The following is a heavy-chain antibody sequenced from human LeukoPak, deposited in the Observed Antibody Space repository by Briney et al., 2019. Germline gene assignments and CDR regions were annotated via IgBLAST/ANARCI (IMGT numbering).Heavy chain of an antibody. Sequence: GGSLRLSCAASGFTFSNAWMSWVRQAPGKGLEWVGHIKSKTDGGTTDYAAPVKGRFTVSRDDSKNTLNLQMNSLKTEDTAVYYCTTVNNYYSHFDHWGQGTLVTVSS. D-gene: IGHD3-22*01. CDR3: TTVNNYYSHFDH. J-gene: IGHJ4*02. CDR2: IKSKTDGGTT. CDR1: GFTFSNAW. V-gene: IGHV3-15*01.